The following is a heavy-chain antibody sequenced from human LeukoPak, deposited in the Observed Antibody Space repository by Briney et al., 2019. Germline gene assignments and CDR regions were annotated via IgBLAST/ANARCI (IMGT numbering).Heavy chain of an antibody. CDR2: IRYDGSNK. Sequence: AGGSLRLSCAASGFTFSSYGMHWVRQAPGKGLEWVAFIRYDGSNKYYADSVKGRFTISRDNSKNTLYLQMNSLRAEDTAVYYCARALTTVTTHQIRGMDVWGQGTTVTVSS. D-gene: IGHD4-17*01. V-gene: IGHV3-30*02. J-gene: IGHJ6*02. CDR1: GFTFSSYG. CDR3: ARALTTVTTHQIRGMDV.